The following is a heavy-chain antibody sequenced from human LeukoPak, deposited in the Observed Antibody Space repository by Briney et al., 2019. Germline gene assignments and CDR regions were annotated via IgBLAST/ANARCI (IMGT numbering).Heavy chain of an antibody. D-gene: IGHD3-22*01. CDR3: ARHGPYYYDSSGYYWFDP. CDR1: GDSISSYY. V-gene: IGHV4-59*08. Sequence: SETLPLTCTVSGDSISSYYWSWIRQPPGKGLEWIGYIYYSESTNYNPSLKSRVTISVDTSKNQFSLKLSSVTAADTAVYYCARHGPYYYDSSGYYWFDPWGQGTLVTVSS. J-gene: IGHJ5*02. CDR2: IYYSEST.